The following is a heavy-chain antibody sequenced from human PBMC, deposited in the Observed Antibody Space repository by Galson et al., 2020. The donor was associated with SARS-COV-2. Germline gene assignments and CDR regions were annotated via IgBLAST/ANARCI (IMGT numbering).Heavy chain of an antibody. D-gene: IGHD3-10*01. CDR3: ARGFRVAVNRGWDYFDY. Sequence: ASVKVSCKTSGYTFTNYDVNWVRQATGQEFEWMGWMNPNSGNTGYAQKFQGRVTMSRNNSITTAYMELSSLTSEDTAVYYCARGFRVAVNRGWDYFDYWGQGILVTVSS. V-gene: IGHV1-8*01. CDR1: GYTFTNYD. CDR2: MNPNSGNT. J-gene: IGHJ4*02.